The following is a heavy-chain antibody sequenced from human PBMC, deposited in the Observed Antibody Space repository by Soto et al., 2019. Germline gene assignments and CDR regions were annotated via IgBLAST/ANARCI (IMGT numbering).Heavy chain of an antibody. CDR3: AKAGANWFDP. J-gene: IGHJ5*02. D-gene: IGHD3-10*01. CDR1: GFTFSSYA. V-gene: IGHV3-23*01. CDR2: ISADGGGT. Sequence: GGSLRLSCAASGFTFSSYAMSWVRQAPGRGLDWVSTISADGGGTYYADSVKDRFTISRDNSKDTLYLQMNSLRAEDTALYYCAKAGANWFDPWGQGTLVTVSS.